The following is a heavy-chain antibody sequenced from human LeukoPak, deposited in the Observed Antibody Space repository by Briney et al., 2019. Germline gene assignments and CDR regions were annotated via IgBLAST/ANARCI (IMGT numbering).Heavy chain of an antibody. V-gene: IGHV3-64*01. Sequence: GGSLRLSCAASGFTFSSYAMHWVRQAPGKGLEYVSAISSNGGSTYYANSVKGRFTISRDNSKNTLYLQMGSLRAEDMAVYYCARVLKTGMTGYYFDLWGRGTLVTVSS. CDR2: ISSNGGST. CDR1: GFTFSSYA. D-gene: IGHD3-9*01. J-gene: IGHJ2*01. CDR3: ARVLKTGMTGYYFDL.